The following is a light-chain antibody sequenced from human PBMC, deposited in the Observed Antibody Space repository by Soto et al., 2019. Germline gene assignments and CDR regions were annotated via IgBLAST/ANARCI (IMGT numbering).Light chain of an antibody. V-gene: IGKV3-11*01. CDR3: HQRYTWPIT. CDR1: QSISNS. J-gene: IGKJ5*01. Sequence: DIVMTQSPATLSSSAGDRVTLTCRASQSISNSLTWFQQKPGQAPRLLIYDASNWASGVPARFSGSGSGTEFTLTISSLEPEDVAVYYCHQRYTWPITFGQGTQLEIK. CDR2: DAS.